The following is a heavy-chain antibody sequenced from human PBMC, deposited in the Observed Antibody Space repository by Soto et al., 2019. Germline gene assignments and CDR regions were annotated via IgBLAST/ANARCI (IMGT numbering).Heavy chain of an antibody. CDR3: ARDRGYSGYARYCSGGSCPRGWFDP. V-gene: IGHV4-59*12. CDR1: GGSISSYY. CDR2: IYYSGST. Sequence: SETLSLTCTVSGGSISSYYWSWIRQPPGKGLEWIGYIYYSGSTNYNPSLKSRVTISVDTSKNQFSLKLSSVTAADTAVYYCARDRGYSGYARYCSGGSCPRGWFDPWGQGTLVTVSS. D-gene: IGHD2-15*01. J-gene: IGHJ5*02.